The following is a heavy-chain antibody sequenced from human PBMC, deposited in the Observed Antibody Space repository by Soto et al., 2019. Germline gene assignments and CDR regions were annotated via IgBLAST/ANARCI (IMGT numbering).Heavy chain of an antibody. CDR1: GYTFTSYG. D-gene: IGHD3-22*01. V-gene: IGHV1-18*01. J-gene: IGHJ4*02. CDR2: ISAYNGNT. Sequence: ASVKVSCKASGYTFTSYGISWVRQAPGQGLEWMGWISAYNGNTNYAQKLQGRVTMTTDTSTSTAYMELRSLRSDDTAVYYCARDFGRYYYDSSGPFSDFDYWGQGTLVTVSS. CDR3: ARDFGRYYYDSSGPFSDFDY.